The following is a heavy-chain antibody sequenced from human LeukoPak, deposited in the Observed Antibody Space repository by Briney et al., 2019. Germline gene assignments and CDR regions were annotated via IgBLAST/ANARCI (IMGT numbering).Heavy chain of an antibody. CDR1: GFTFDDYA. J-gene: IGHJ4*02. CDR2: ISWNSGSI. D-gene: IGHD3-16*02. Sequence: GGSLRLSCAASGFTFDDYAMHWVWHAPGKGLEWVSGISWNSGSIGYADSVKGRFTISRDNAKNSLYLQMNSLRAEDTALYYCAKDMITFGGVIVLPDYWGQGTLVTVSS. CDR3: AKDMITFGGVIVLPDY. V-gene: IGHV3-9*01.